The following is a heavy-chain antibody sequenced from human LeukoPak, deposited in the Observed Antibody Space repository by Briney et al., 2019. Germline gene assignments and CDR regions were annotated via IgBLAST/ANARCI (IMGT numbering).Heavy chain of an antibody. CDR3: VMDMDV. J-gene: IGHJ6*02. CDR2: IKEDGSAK. CDR1: GFIFSSYW. V-gene: IGHV3-7*05. Sequence: PGGSLRLSCAASGFIFSSYWMNWVRLAPGKGLEWVANIKEDGSAKYYVDSVKGRFTISRDNAKNSLYLQMNSLRAEDTAVYYCVMDMDVWGQGTTVTVS.